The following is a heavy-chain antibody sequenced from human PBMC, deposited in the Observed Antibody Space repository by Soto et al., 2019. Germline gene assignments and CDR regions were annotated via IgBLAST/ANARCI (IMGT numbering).Heavy chain of an antibody. V-gene: IGHV3-23*01. D-gene: IGHD3-10*01. CDR3: AKELSYTSGRPFDY. J-gene: IGHJ4*02. CDR2: ISNSGGAT. CDR1: GFAFSSCA. Sequence: EVHLLESGGGLVQPGGSLRLSCAASGFAFSSCAMTWVRQAPGKGLEWVSSISNSGGATFYADSVKGRFTVSRVNSKNTLYLQMHSLRTEDTALYYCAKELSYTSGRPFDYWGQGTLVTVSS.